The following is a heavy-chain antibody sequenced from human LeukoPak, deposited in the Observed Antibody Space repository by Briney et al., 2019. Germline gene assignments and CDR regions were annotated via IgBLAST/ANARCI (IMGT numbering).Heavy chain of an antibody. CDR1: GYTFTGYY. Sequence: ASVKVSCKASGYTFTGYYIHWVRQAPGQGLEWMGWINPNSGGTNYAQKFQGRVTMTRDTSISTAYMELSRLRSDDTAVYYCAREAVSGWYVHYWGQGTLVTVSS. CDR3: AREAVSGWYVHY. J-gene: IGHJ4*02. V-gene: IGHV1-2*02. D-gene: IGHD6-19*01. CDR2: INPNSGGT.